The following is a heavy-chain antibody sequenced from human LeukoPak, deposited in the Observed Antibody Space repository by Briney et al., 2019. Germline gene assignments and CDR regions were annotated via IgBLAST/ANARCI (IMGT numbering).Heavy chain of an antibody. V-gene: IGHV1-69*02. CDR2: IIPILGIA. CDR3: ASFSKTIFGVVGHFDY. D-gene: IGHD3-3*01. Sequence: GASVKVSCKASGGTFSSYTISWVRQAPGQGLEWMGRIIPILGIANYAQKFQGRVTITADKSTSTACMELSSLRSEDTAVYYCASFSKTIFGVVGHFDYWGQGTLVTVSS. J-gene: IGHJ4*02. CDR1: GGTFSSYT.